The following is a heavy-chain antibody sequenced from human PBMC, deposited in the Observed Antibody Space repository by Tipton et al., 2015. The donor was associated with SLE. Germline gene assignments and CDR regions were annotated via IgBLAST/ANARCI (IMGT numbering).Heavy chain of an antibody. CDR3: ARQRVDSDDPRTVVFDM. Sequence: LRLSCTVSGYFISSGGYYWTWIRQHPGKGLEWIGNIYYSGTTYYNPSLKSRLTISVDTSNNQFSLRLRSVTAADTAVYYCARQRVDSDDPRTVVFDMWGQGTMVTVSS. CDR2: IYYSGTT. CDR1: GYFISSGGYY. J-gene: IGHJ3*02. D-gene: IGHD5-18*01. V-gene: IGHV4-31*03.